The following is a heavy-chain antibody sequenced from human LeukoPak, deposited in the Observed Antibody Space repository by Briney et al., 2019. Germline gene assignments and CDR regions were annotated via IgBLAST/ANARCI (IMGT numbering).Heavy chain of an antibody. CDR1: GFVFSEYA. CDR2: ISGSGGST. Sequence: PGGSLRLSCAASGFVFSEYAMNWVRQAPGQGLEWVSAISGSGGSTYYADSVEGRFTISRDNSKNTLYLQMNSLRAEDTAVYYCATLKLISVGRHFDYWGQGTLVTVSS. D-gene: IGHD1-26*01. J-gene: IGHJ4*02. CDR3: ATLKLISVGRHFDY. V-gene: IGHV3-23*01.